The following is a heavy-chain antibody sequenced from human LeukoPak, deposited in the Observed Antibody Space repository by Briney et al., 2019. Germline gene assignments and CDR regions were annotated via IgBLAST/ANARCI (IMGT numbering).Heavy chain of an antibody. Sequence: GESLKISCKGSGYSFTSYWIGWVRQMPGKGLEWMGIIHPGDSDTTYSPSFQGQVTIPADKSISTAYLQWSSLKASDTAMYYCARQPPTTLVIGSYDYWGQGTLVSVSS. J-gene: IGHJ4*02. D-gene: IGHD4-23*01. CDR1: GYSFTSYW. CDR2: IHPGDSDT. V-gene: IGHV5-51*01. CDR3: ARQPPTTLVIGSYDY.